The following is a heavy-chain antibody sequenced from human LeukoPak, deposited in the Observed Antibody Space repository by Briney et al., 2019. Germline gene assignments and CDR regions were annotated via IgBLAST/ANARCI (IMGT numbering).Heavy chain of an antibody. CDR1: GYTFTSYG. CDR3: ARDLVLDYYDSSGYDGYFDY. CDR2: ISAYNGNT. V-gene: IGHV1-18*01. J-gene: IGHJ4*02. D-gene: IGHD3-22*01. Sequence: ASVKASCKASGYTFTSYGISWVRQAPGQGLEWMGWISAYNGNTNYAQKLQGRVTMTTDTSTSTVYMELRSLRSDDTAVYYCARDLVLDYYDSSGYDGYFDYWGQGTLVTVSS.